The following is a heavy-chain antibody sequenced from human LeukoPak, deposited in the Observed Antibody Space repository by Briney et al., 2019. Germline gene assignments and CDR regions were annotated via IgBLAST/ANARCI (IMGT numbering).Heavy chain of an antibody. J-gene: IGHJ4*02. Sequence: GGSLRLSCAASGFTFSSYEMNWVRQAPGKGLEWVSYISSSGSTIYYADSVKGRFTISRDNAKNSLYLQMNSLRAEDTAVYYCARVPPNYYDSSGYYLDYWGQGTLLAVSS. CDR1: GFTFSSYE. CDR3: ARVPPNYYDSSGYYLDY. V-gene: IGHV3-48*03. CDR2: ISSSGSTI. D-gene: IGHD3-22*01.